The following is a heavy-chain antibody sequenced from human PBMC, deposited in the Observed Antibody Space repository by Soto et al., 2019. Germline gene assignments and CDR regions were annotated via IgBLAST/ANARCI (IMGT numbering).Heavy chain of an antibody. Sequence: PGGSLRLSCVASGFSISNYEMNWVRQAPGKGLEWVPYISGSGSTVYYADSVKGRFTISRDNAKNSVYLQINTLRVEDTAVYFCARNPSGQWVVPLYCDLWGQGTLVTVSS. CDR1: GFSISNYE. V-gene: IGHV3-48*03. D-gene: IGHD6-19*01. CDR3: ARNPSGQWVVPLYCDL. J-gene: IGHJ4*02. CDR2: ISGSGSTV.